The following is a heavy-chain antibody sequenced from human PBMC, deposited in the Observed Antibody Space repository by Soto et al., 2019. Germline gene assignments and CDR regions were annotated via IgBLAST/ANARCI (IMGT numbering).Heavy chain of an antibody. D-gene: IGHD6-6*01. CDR1: GDSVSSNSAS. CDR2: TYYRSKWYN. CDR3: ARTEYSNAFYYYYGMDV. J-gene: IGHJ6*02. Sequence: PSQTLSLTCAISGDSVSSNSASWNWFRQSPSRGLEWLGRTYYRSKWYNDYAVSVKSRITINPDTSKNQFSLQLNSVTPEDTAVYYCARTEYSNAFYYYYGMDVWGQGTTVTVSS. V-gene: IGHV6-1*01.